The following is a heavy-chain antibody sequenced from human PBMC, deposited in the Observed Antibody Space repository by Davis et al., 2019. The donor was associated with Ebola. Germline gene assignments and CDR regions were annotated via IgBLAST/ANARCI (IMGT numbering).Heavy chain of an antibody. Sequence: GESLKISCAASGFTFSSYWMSWVRQAPGKGLEWVANIKQDGSEKYYVDSVKGRFTISRDNAKNSLYLQMNSLRAEDTAVYYCARYRRSGPHDWWGQGALVTVSS. CDR2: IKQDGSEK. CDR1: GFTFSSYW. J-gene: IGHJ4*02. V-gene: IGHV3-7*01. CDR3: ARYRRSGPHDW. D-gene: IGHD3-9*01.